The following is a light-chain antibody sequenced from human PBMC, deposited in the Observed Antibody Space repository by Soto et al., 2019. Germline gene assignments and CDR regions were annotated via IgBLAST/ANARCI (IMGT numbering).Light chain of an antibody. CDR3: QPYGSLWM. Sequence: EIVLTQSPGTLSLSPGERATLSCRASQSVSSSYLAWYQQKPGQAPTLLIYGASSRTTGIPDRFSGSGSRTDFTLTISRLEPEDVEMYYCQPYGSLWMFGQGTNVDI. CDR1: QSVSSSY. CDR2: GAS. V-gene: IGKV3-20*01. J-gene: IGKJ1*01.